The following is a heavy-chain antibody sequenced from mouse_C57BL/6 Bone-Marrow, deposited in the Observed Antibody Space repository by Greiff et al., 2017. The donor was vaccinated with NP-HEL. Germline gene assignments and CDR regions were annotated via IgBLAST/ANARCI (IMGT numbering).Heavy chain of an antibody. Sequence: VQLKESGGGLVKPGGSLKLSCAASGFTFSDYGMHWVRQAPEKGLEWVAYISSGSSTIYYADTVKGRFTISRDNAKNTLFLQMTSLRSEDTAMYYCARRIKGYFDVWGTGTTVTVSS. CDR3: ARRIKGYFDV. V-gene: IGHV5-17*01. CDR2: ISSGSSTI. J-gene: IGHJ1*03. CDR1: GFTFSDYG.